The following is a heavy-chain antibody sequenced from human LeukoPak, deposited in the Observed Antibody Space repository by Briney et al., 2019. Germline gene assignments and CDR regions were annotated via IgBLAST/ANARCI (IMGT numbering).Heavy chain of an antibody. CDR2: IYYSGST. J-gene: IGHJ3*02. CDR1: GGSISSYY. CDR3: ARRSFGVDAFDI. D-gene: IGHD3-3*01. V-gene: IGHV4-59*01. Sequence: SETLSLTCTVSGGSISSYYWSWIRQPPGKGLEWIGYIYYSGSTNYNPSLKSRVTISVDTSKNQFSLKLSSVTAADTAVYYCARRSFGVDAFDIWGQGTMVTVPS.